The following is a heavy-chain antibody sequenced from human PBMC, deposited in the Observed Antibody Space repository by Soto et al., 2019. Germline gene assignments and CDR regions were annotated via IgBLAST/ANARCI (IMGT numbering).Heavy chain of an antibody. J-gene: IGHJ4*02. Sequence: VQLQESGPGLVRPSETLSLTCTVSGGSISSGNFYWSWIRQPPGKGLEWIGYIYFSGSTPYGPSLKSRMTISLNTSNNQFSLKLTSVTAADTAVYYCAHDSHGGNTYFDLWGQGALVTVSS. V-gene: IGHV4-30-4*01. CDR3: AHDSHGGNTYFDL. CDR1: GGSISSGNFY. CDR2: IYFSGST. D-gene: IGHD1-26*01.